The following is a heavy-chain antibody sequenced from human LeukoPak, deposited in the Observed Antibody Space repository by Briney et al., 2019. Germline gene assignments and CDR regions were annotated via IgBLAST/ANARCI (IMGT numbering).Heavy chain of an antibody. CDR3: ARSAVQANTPFYFDF. D-gene: IGHD1-26*01. V-gene: IGHV3-48*01. J-gene: IGHJ4*02. Sequence: PGGSLRLSCSASGFIFASYGMNWVRQAPGSGLQWVAYISAGSSNTFYADSVKGRFTISRDDADNFLHLQMNSLSAEDTAVYYCARSAVQANTPFYFDFWGQGALVRVSS. CDR1: GFIFASYG. CDR2: ISAGSSNT.